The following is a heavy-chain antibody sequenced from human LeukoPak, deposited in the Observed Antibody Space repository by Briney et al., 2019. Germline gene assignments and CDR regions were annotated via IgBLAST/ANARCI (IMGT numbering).Heavy chain of an antibody. CDR2: INHSGST. V-gene: IGHV4-34*01. CDR1: GGSFSGYY. J-gene: IGHJ6*03. Sequence: SETLSLTCAVYGGSFSGYYWSWIRQPPGKGLEWIGEINHSGSTNYNPSLKSRVTISVDTSKNQFSLKLSSVTAADTAVYYCARHAYYDILTGYYTDYYYYMDVWGKGTTVTISS. CDR3: ARHAYYDILTGYYTDYYYYMDV. D-gene: IGHD3-9*01.